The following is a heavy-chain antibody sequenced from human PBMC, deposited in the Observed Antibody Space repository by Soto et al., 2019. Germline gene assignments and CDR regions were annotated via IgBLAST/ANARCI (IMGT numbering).Heavy chain of an antibody. J-gene: IGHJ4*02. V-gene: IGHV2-5*02. D-gene: IGHD3-10*01. CDR3: AHQYYYGSGRIIDY. Sequence: GLDLEWLALIYWDDDKRYSPSLKSRLTITKDTSKNQVVLTMTNMDPVDTATYYCAHQYYYGSGRIIDYWGQGTLVTVSS. CDR2: IYWDDDK.